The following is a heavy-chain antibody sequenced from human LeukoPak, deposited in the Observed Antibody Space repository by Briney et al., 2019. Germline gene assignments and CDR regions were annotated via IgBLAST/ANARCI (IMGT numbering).Heavy chain of an antibody. V-gene: IGHV3-23*01. CDR1: GFTFSSYA. Sequence: AGSLRLSCAASGFTFSSYAMSWVRQAPGKGLEWVSAISGNGDSTYYADSVKGRFTISRDNSKNTLYLQMNSLRAEDTALYYCARQMATINHWGQGTLVTVSS. J-gene: IGHJ5*02. D-gene: IGHD5-24*01. CDR3: ARQMATINH. CDR2: ISGNGDST.